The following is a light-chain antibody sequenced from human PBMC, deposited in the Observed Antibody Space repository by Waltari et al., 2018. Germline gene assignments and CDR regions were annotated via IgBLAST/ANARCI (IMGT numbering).Light chain of an antibody. CDR1: QSLLYSDGKTY. J-gene: IGKJ4*01. CDR3: MQAIHLPLT. CDR2: EVS. Sequence: DVVMTQTPFSLSVTPGQPASISCKSSQSLLYSDGKTYLYWYLQKPGQSPHLLIYEVSSRVSGVPDRFSGSWSGTDCTLKISRVEAEDVGVYYCMQAIHLPLTFGGGTKVEIK. V-gene: IGKV2-29*02.